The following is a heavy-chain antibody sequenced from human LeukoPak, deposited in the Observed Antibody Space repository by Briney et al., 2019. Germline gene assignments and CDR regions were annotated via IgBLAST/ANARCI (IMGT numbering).Heavy chain of an antibody. Sequence: SETLSLTCTVSGGSISSYYWSWIRQPPGKGLEWIGYIYYSGSTNYNPSLKSRVTISVDTSKNQFSLKLSSVTAADTAVYYCASSYYYDSSGRTLPVDYWGQGILVTVSS. CDR2: IYYSGST. V-gene: IGHV4-59*01. D-gene: IGHD3-22*01. CDR3: ASSYYYDSSGRTLPVDY. J-gene: IGHJ4*02. CDR1: GGSISSYY.